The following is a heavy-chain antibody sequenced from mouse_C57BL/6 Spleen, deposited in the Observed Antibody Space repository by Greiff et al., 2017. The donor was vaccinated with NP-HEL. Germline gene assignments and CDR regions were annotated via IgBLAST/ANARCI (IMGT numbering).Heavy chain of an antibody. CDR3: ARWSYGSSTWFAY. V-gene: IGHV1-42*01. D-gene: IGHD1-1*01. J-gene: IGHJ3*01. CDR2: INPSTGGT. CDR1: GYSFTGYY. Sequence: VQLKQPGPELVKPGASVKISCKASGYSFTGYYMNWVKQSPEQSLEWIGEINPSTGGTPYNQKFKAKATLTVDKSSSTAYMQLKSLTSEDSAVYYGARWSYGSSTWFAYWGQGTLVTVSA.